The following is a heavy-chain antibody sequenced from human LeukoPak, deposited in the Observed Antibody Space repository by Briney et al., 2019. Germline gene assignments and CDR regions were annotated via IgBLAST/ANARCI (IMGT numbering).Heavy chain of an antibody. Sequence: PGGSLRLSCAASGFTFSSYGMHWVRQAPGKGLEWVAVISYDGSNKYYADSVKGRFTISRDNSKNTLYLQMNCLRAEDTAVYYCAKPLAVAGTRGYYFDYWGQGTLVTVSS. V-gene: IGHV3-30*18. D-gene: IGHD6-19*01. CDR3: AKPLAVAGTRGYYFDY. CDR2: ISYDGSNK. J-gene: IGHJ4*02. CDR1: GFTFSSYG.